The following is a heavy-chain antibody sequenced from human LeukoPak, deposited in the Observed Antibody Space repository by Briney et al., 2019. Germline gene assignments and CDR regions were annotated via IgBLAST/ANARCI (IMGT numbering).Heavy chain of an antibody. CDR3: ARGPPVYYDILTGYYNRYYYYYMDV. CDR2: IYTSGST. D-gene: IGHD3-9*01. J-gene: IGHJ6*03. CDR1: GGSISSYY. Sequence: SETLSLTCTVSGGSISSYYWSWIRQPAGKGLEWIGRIYTSGSTNYNPSLKSRVTMSVDTSKNQFSLKLGSVTAADTAVYYCARGPPVYYDILTGYYNRYYYYYMDVWGKGTTVTVSS. V-gene: IGHV4-4*07.